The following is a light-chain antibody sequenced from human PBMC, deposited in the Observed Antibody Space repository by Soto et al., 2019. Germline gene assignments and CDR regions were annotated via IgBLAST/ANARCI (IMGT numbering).Light chain of an antibody. Sequence: EIVLTQSPGTLSLSPGQRATLSCRASQSVSSSSLAWYQQRPGQAPRLLIYGASRRATGIPDRFSGSGSGTDFTLTISSLEPEDFAVYYCQQLGNWPRVTFGPGTKVDIK. J-gene: IGKJ3*01. CDR3: QQLGNWPRVT. V-gene: IGKV3D-20*02. CDR2: GAS. CDR1: QSVSSSS.